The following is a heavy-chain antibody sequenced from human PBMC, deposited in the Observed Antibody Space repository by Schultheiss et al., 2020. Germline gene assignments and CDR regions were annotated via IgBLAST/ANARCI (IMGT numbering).Heavy chain of an antibody. CDR2: IRQDGHEK. D-gene: IGHD1-26*01. CDR3: ARGWEPNYYYGMDV. V-gene: IGHV3-7*03. Sequence: GGSLRLSCAASGFTFSDYYMSWIRQAPGKGLEWVANIRQDGHEKYYVDSVLGRFTISRDNAKNSLYLQMNSLRAEDTAVYYCARGWEPNYYYGMDVWGQGTTVTVSS. CDR1: GFTFSDYY. J-gene: IGHJ6*02.